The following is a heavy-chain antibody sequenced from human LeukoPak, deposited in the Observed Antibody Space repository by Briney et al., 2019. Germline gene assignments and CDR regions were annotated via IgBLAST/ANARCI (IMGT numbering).Heavy chain of an antibody. CDR3: ARDRGSGSYPVFWFDP. V-gene: IGHV4-59*01. J-gene: IGHJ5*02. Sequence: SETLSLTCTVSGGSISSYYWSWIRQPPGKGLEWIGYIYYSGSTNYNPSLKSRVTISVDTSKNQFSRQLSSVTAADTAVYYCARDRGSGSYPVFWFDPWGQGTLVTVSS. CDR1: GGSISSYY. D-gene: IGHD3-10*01. CDR2: IYYSGST.